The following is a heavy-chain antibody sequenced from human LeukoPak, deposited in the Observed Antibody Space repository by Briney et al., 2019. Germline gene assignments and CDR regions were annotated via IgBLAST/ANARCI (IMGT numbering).Heavy chain of an antibody. Sequence: ASVTVSCKASDYTFTTYPIGWVRQAPGQGLEWVGWINTYNTNTNYAQKLQGRVTMTTETATGTAYMELRSLRSDDTAVYYCVRGGYHDQLGAYDIWGQGTLVTVSS. D-gene: IGHD3-22*01. V-gene: IGHV1-18*01. CDR2: INTYNTNT. J-gene: IGHJ3*02. CDR3: VRGGYHDQLGAYDI. CDR1: DYTFTTYP.